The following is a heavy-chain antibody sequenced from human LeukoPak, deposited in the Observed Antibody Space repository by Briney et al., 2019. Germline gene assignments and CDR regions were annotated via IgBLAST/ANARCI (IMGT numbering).Heavy chain of an antibody. CDR2: INPSGGST. CDR1: GYTFTSYY. CDR3: ARDNVHDYGDYGWFDP. J-gene: IGHJ5*02. Sequence: ASVKVSCKASGYTFTSYYMHWVRQAPGQGLEWMGIINPSGGSTSYAQKFQGRVTMTRDTSTSTVYMELSSLRSEDTAVYYRARDNVHDYGDYGWFDPWGQGTLVTVSS. V-gene: IGHV1-46*01. D-gene: IGHD4-17*01.